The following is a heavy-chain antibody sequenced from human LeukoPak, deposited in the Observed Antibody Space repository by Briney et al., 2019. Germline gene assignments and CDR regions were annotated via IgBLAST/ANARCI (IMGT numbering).Heavy chain of an antibody. J-gene: IGHJ5*02. CDR3: ARVKNIPSSSYQPDWFDP. CDR2: ISAYNGNT. CDR1: GYTFTSYG. D-gene: IGHD6-13*01. V-gene: IGHV1-18*01. Sequence: ASVKVSCKASGYTFTSYGISWVRQAPGQGLEWMGWISAYNGNTNYAQKLQGRVTMTTDTSTSTAYMELRSLRSEDTAVYYCARVKNIPSSSYQPDWFDPWGQGTLVTVSS.